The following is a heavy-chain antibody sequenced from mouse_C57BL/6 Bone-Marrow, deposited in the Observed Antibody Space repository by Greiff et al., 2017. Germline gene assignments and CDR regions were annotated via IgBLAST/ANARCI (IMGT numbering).Heavy chain of an antibody. CDR3: ASPKYYGSSP. CDR1: GYTFTSYW. J-gene: IGHJ3*01. CDR2: IHPNSGST. Sequence: QVQLQQPGAELVKPGASVKLSCKASGYTFTSYWMHWVKQRPGQGLEWIGMIHPNSGSTNYNEKFKSKATLTVDKSSSTAYMQRSSLTSEDSAVYYCASPKYYGSSPWGQGTVVTVSA. V-gene: IGHV1-64*01. D-gene: IGHD1-1*01.